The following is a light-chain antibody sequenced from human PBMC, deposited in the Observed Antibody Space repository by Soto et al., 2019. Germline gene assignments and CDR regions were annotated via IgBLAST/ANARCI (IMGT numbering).Light chain of an antibody. Sequence: QSALTQPASVPGSPGQSITISCTGTSSDVGGYNYVSWYQQHPGKAPKLMIYDVSNRPSGLSNRFFASKSGNTASLTISGLQAEDEADYYCSSYTITSTLVFGTGTKVTVL. CDR2: DVS. CDR3: SSYTITSTLV. J-gene: IGLJ1*01. CDR1: SSDVGGYNY. V-gene: IGLV2-14*01.